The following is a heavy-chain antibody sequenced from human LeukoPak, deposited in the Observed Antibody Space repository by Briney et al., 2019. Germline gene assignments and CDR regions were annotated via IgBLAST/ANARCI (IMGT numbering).Heavy chain of an antibody. D-gene: IGHD6-13*01. CDR3: KSGGAAPGSFDN. Sequence: GGSLRLSCAASGFTFSDYWMSWMRQAPGKGLEWVANIKYDGDEEYYVDSVKGRFTISRDNTKNSLYLQLNSLRVEDTAVYYCKSGGAAPGSFDNWGQGTLVTVSP. J-gene: IGHJ4*02. CDR2: IKYDGDEE. V-gene: IGHV3-7*01. CDR1: GFTFSDYW.